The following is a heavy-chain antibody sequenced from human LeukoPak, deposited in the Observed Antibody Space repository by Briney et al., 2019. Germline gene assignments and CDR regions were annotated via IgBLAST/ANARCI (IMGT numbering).Heavy chain of an antibody. CDR1: GYTFTSYY. CDR2: INPSGGST. CDR3: ARDSMVRGFIIYYYHMDV. D-gene: IGHD3-10*01. V-gene: IGHV1-46*01. Sequence: ASVKVSCKASGYTFTSYYMHWVRQAPGQGLEWMGIINPSGGSTSYAQKFQGRVTMTRDTSTSTVYMELSSLRSEDTAVYYCARDSMVRGFIIYYYHMDVWGKGTTVTVSS. J-gene: IGHJ6*03.